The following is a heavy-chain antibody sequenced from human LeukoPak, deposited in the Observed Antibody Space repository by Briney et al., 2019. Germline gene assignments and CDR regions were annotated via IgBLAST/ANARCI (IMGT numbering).Heavy chain of an antibody. J-gene: IGHJ4*02. CDR1: GFTFSSYA. Sequence: GRSLRLSCAASGFTFSSYAMHWVRQAPGKGLEWVAVISYDGSNKYYADSVKGRFTISRDNSKNTLYLQMNNLRAEDTAVYYCARDNYGDYVRWGYFDYWGQGTLVTVSS. D-gene: IGHD4-17*01. CDR2: ISYDGSNK. CDR3: ARDNYGDYVRWGYFDY. V-gene: IGHV3-30-3*01.